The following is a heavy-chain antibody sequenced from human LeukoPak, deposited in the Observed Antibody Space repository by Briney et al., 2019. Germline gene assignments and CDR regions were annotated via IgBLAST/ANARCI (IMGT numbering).Heavy chain of an antibody. D-gene: IGHD6-6*01. J-gene: IGHJ2*01. CDR2: IYYSGST. V-gene: IGHV4-61*08. CDR3: ARATRTRPNWYFDL. Sequence: SQTLSLTCTVSGGSISSGGYYWSWIRQPPGKGLEWIGYIYYSGSTNYNPSLKSRVTISVDTSKNQFSLKLSSVTAADTAVYYCARATRTRPNWYFDLWGRGTLVTVSS. CDR1: GGSISSGGYY.